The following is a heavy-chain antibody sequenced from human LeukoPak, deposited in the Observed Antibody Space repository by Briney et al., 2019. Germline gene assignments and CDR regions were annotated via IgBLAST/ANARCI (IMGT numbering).Heavy chain of an antibody. CDR3: ASSFTPYNYDD. CDR2: ISNDASAT. V-gene: IGHV3-7*01. D-gene: IGHD1-1*01. CDR1: GFSFRKYF. Sequence: GGSLSHFCAASGFSFRKYFVSWARQAPGKGLEWVATISNDASATTYGDSVWGRFTISRDNAQNSVFLQMHSLRAGDTAVYYCASSFTPYNYDDWGQGTLVTVSS. J-gene: IGHJ4*02.